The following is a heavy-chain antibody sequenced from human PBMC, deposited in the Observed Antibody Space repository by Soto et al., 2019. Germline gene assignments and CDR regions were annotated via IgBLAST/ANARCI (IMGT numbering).Heavy chain of an antibody. CDR3: ARVGYRDGNKPLSRPANDY. Sequence: LSLTRVVYGGSFSGYYWSWIRQPPGKGLEWIGEINHSGSTNYNPSLKRRVTISVDTSKNQFSLQLTSVTAADTAVYYCARVGYRDGNKPLSRPANDYWGKGALVT. J-gene: IGHJ4*02. CDR2: INHSGST. D-gene: IGHD2-2*01. CDR1: GGSFSGYY. V-gene: IGHV4-34*01.